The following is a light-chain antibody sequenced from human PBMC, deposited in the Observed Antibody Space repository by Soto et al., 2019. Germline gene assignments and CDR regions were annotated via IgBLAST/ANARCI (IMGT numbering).Light chain of an antibody. CDR1: QSVYINY. J-gene: IGKJ3*01. CDR3: QQYGSSPLT. Sequence: EIVLTQSPGTLSLSPGERATLSCRASQSVYINYLAWYQQKPGQSPRLPMYGASTRVTGIPDRFSGSASGTDFTLTISRLEPEDFAVYYCQQYGSSPLTFGAGTKVDIK. V-gene: IGKV3-20*01. CDR2: GAS.